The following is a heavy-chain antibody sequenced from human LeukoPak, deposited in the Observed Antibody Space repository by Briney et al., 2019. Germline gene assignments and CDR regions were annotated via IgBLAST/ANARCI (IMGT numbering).Heavy chain of an antibody. D-gene: IGHD3-10*01. CDR3: ARGSSSGCGSGSYYREFDS. CDR1: GGSVSSYY. CDR2: VYNSGNT. J-gene: IGHJ4*02. Sequence: SETLSLTCTVSGGSVSSYYWIWIRQPPGKGLEWIGYVYNSGNTNYNPSLKSRVTMSVDTSKNQLSLKLSSLTAADTAVYYCARGSSSGCGSGSYYREFDSWGQGTVVTVSS. V-gene: IGHV4-59*02.